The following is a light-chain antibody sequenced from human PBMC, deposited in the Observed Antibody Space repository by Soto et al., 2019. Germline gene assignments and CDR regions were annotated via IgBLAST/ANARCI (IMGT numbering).Light chain of an antibody. CDR3: QHDENLPRN. V-gene: IGKV1-33*01. Sequence: DIPMTQSPSSLSASVGDRVTITCQASEDIANFLNWYQQTPGRAPKLLIYDASTLQTGVPSRFSGSGSGKDFTFTISSLQPEDRATYYCQHDENLPRNFGQGTKLEI. CDR2: DAS. J-gene: IGKJ2*01. CDR1: EDIANF.